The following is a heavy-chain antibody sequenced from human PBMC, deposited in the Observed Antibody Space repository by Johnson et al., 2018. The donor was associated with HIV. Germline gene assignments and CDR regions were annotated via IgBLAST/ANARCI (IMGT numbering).Heavy chain of an antibody. J-gene: IGHJ3*01. V-gene: IGHV3-30*03. D-gene: IGHD2-2*01. CDR1: GFSFSTYN. Sequence: QVQLVESGGGVVQPGRSLRLSCAASGFSFSTYNMHWVRHAPGRGLEWVAFISYSGSDTYYVDSVTGRFTAARDNSENTLVLQMNILRDEDTAVYYCARAQVLPDDAFDLWGQGIKFTVSS. CDR2: ISYSGSDT. CDR3: ARAQVLPDDAFDL.